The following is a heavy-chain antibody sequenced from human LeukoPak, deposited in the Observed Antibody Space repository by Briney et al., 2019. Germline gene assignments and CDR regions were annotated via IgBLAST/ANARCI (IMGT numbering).Heavy chain of an antibody. V-gene: IGHV3-11*01. D-gene: IGHD6-19*01. J-gene: IGHJ4*02. Sequence: GGSLRLSCAASGFTFSDYYMSWIRQAPGKGLEWVSYISSSGSTIYYADSVKGRFTISRNNAKNSLYLQMNSLRAEDTAVYYCARDLTDGWVDYWGQGTLVTVSS. CDR3: ARDLTDGWVDY. CDR1: GFTFSDYY. CDR2: ISSSGSTI.